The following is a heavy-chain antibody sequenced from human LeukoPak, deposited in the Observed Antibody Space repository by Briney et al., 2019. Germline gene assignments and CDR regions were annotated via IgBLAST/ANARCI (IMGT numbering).Heavy chain of an antibody. CDR1: GGTFSSYA. Sequence: SVKVSCKASGGTFSSYAISWVRQAPGQGLEWMGGIIPIFGTANYAQKFQGRVTITADKSTSTAYMELSSLRSEDTAVYYCARGILVVPAAGTYYYYMDVWGKGTTVTVSS. D-gene: IGHD2-2*01. CDR3: ARGILVVPAAGTYYYYMDV. CDR2: IIPIFGTA. J-gene: IGHJ6*03. V-gene: IGHV1-69*06.